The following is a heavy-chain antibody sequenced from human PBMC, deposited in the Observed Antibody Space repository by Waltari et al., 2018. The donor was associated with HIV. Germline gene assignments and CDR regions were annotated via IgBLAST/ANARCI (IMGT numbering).Heavy chain of an antibody. Sequence: QVQLQESGPGLVKPSETLSLTCTVSGGSISSYYWSWIRQPPGKGLEWIGYIYYSGSTNYNPSLKSRVTISVDTSKNQFSLKLSSVTAADTAVYYCARGGMRQQLTACDIWGQGTMVTVSS. CDR1: GGSISSYY. V-gene: IGHV4-59*01. CDR2: IYYSGST. D-gene: IGHD6-13*01. CDR3: ARGGMRQQLTACDI. J-gene: IGHJ3*02.